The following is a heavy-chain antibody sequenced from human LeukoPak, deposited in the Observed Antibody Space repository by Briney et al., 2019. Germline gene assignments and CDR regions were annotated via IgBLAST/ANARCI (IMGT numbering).Heavy chain of an antibody. CDR2: ITPNGGST. J-gene: IGHJ4*02. CDR1: GFTFSSYA. D-gene: IGHD5-18*01. V-gene: IGHV3-23*01. Sequence: GGSLRLSCVGSGFTFSSYAMSWVRQAPGKGLEWVSSITPNGGSTYYADSVKGRFTISRDNAKNSLYLQMNSLRDEDTAVYYCARIQLGEVYFDYWGQGTLVTVSS. CDR3: ARIQLGEVYFDY.